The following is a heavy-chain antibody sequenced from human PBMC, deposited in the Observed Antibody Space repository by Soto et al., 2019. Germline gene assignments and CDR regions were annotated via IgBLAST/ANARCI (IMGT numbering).Heavy chain of an antibody. Sequence: PSETLSLTXAVSGGSLSSSSWWSWVRQPPGKTLEWLGEIFYSGSTKYNPSLNSRVTISADQSKNDFSLRLSSVTAADTAVYYCVHHGGVPYYHDFWGQGMLVTSPQ. CDR2: IFYSGST. CDR1: GGSLSSSSW. D-gene: IGHD2-8*01. V-gene: IGHV4-4*02. CDR3: VHHGGVPYYHDF. J-gene: IGHJ4*02.